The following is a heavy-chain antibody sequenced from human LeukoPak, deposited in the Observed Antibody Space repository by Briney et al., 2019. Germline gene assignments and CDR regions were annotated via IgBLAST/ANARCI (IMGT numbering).Heavy chain of an antibody. CDR1: GGTFRRYA. D-gene: IGHD6-6*01. V-gene: IGHV1-69*05. J-gene: IGHJ6*03. CDR3: ARDRKGYSSSSGRTPLGYYYYMDV. CDR2: IIPIFGTA. Sequence: GASVKDSCKASGGTFRRYAISWVRQAPGQGLEWMGGIIPIFGTANYAQKFQGRVTNTTDESTSTAYMELSSLRSEDTAVYYCARDRKGYSSSSGRTPLGYYYYMDVWGKGTTVTVSS.